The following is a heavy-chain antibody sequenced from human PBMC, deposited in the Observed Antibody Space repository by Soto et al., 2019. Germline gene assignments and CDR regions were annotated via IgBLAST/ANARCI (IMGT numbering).Heavy chain of an antibody. V-gene: IGHV4-59*01. Sequence: SETLSLTCTVSGGSISSYYWSWIRQPPGKGLEWIGYIYYSGSTNYNPSLKSRVTISVDTSKNQFSLKLSSVTAADTAVYYCARAYGDYGDRLLNYWGQGTLVTVSS. J-gene: IGHJ4*02. D-gene: IGHD4-17*01. CDR3: ARAYGDYGDRLLNY. CDR1: GGSISSYY. CDR2: IYYSGST.